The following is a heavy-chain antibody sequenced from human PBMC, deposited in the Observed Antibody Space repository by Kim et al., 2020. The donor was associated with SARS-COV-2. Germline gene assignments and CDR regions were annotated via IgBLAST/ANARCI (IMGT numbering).Heavy chain of an antibody. CDR1: GFAFDDYG. V-gene: IGHV3-20*01. D-gene: IGHD5-12*01. J-gene: IGHJ3*02. CDR2: INWNGAYT. CDR3: ARNSAMATTAGDAVHI. Sequence: GGSLRLSCAASGFAFDDYGMSWVRQVPGKGLEWVAGINWNGAYTNYADSVKGRFTISRDNAKNSLSLQMNSVRAEDTAFYHCARNSAMATTAGDAVHIWG.